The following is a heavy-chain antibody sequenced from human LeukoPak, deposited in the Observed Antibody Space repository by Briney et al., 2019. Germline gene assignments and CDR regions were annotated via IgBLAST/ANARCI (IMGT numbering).Heavy chain of an antibody. J-gene: IGHJ4*02. CDR1: GFTFSTYA. D-gene: IGHD2-2*01. CDR2: ISGNGGST. CDR3: ARGPVVPSATYFFDY. Sequence: GGSLRLSCAASGFTFSTYAMTWVRQAPGKGLEWVSAISGNGGSTYSADSVKGRFTISRDNSNNTLYLQMNSLTAEDTAVYYCARGPVVPSATYFFDYWGQGTLVVVSS. V-gene: IGHV3-23*01.